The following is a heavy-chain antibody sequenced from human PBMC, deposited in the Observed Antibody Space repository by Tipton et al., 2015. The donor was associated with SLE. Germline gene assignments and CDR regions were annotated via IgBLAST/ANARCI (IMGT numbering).Heavy chain of an antibody. V-gene: IGHV4-39*07. Sequence: TLSLTCTVSGGSISSRRYYWGWIRQPPGKGLEWIGSIYYSGSTYYNPSLKSRVTISVDTSKNQFSQKLSSVTAADTAVYFCARDPNGGYGTFDFWGQGALVTVSS. CDR1: GGSISSRRYY. D-gene: IGHD4-17*01. J-gene: IGHJ4*02. CDR3: ARDPNGGYGTFDF. CDR2: IYYSGST.